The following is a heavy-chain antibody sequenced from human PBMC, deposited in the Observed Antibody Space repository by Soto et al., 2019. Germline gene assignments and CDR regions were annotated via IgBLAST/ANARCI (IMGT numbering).Heavy chain of an antibody. J-gene: IGHJ4*02. CDR2: IYPGDSDT. CDR1: GCSFTRYW. CDR3: ARQYYYDSSGYVDY. D-gene: IGHD3-22*01. Sequence: GESLTISCTCAGCSFTRYWIGWVRQMPGKGLEWMGIIYPGDSDTRYSPSFQGQVTISADKSISTAYLQWSSLKASDTAMYYCARQYYYDSSGYVDYWGQGTLVTVSS. V-gene: IGHV5-51*01.